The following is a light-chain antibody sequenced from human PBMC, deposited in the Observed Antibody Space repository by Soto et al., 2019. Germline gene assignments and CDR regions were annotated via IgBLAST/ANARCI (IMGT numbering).Light chain of an antibody. V-gene: IGLV1-40*01. J-gene: IGLJ1*01. CDR3: QSYDRSLSSYV. CDR1: SSNIGEGYD. CDR2: DTS. Sequence: QLVLTQPPSVSGAPGQRVTISCTGSSSNIGEGYDAHWYQQLPRTAPKLLIFDTSNRPSGVPDRFSGSKSGTSASLAITGLQAEDEADYYCQSYDRSLSSYVFGTGTKLTVL.